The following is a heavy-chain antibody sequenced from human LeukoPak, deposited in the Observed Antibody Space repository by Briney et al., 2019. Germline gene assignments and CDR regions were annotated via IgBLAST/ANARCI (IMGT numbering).Heavy chain of an antibody. J-gene: IGHJ4*02. CDR3: ARSVSGVWLFDY. CDR2: SSSDETYK. Sequence: GGSLRLSCAASGSTFSNYAMSWVRQAPGKGLEWVSVSSSDETYKFYADSVRGRFTISRDNSKNRLYLQMSDLRAEDTAVYFCARSVSGVWLFDYWGRGTLVTVSS. V-gene: IGHV3-30-3*01. CDR1: GSTFSNYA. D-gene: IGHD5/OR15-5a*01.